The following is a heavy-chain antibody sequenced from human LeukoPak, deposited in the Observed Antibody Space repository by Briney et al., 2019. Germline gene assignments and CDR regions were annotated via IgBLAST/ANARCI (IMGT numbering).Heavy chain of an antibody. Sequence: PSETLSLTCTVSSDSISGYYWSWIRQPPGKGLEWIGNIYYTGSTSYNPSLKSRVTISVDTSNNQFSLKLSSVTAADTAVYYCVGVAIEAAGGEDFHHWGQGTLLTVSS. CDR1: SDSISGYY. D-gene: IGHD6-13*01. CDR2: IYYTGST. J-gene: IGHJ1*01. CDR3: VGVAIEAAGGEDFHH. V-gene: IGHV4-59*01.